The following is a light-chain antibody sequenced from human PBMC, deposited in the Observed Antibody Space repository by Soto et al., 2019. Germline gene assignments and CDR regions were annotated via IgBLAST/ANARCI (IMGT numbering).Light chain of an antibody. CDR3: QYYSSYTPT. Sequence: DIQMTLSPSTLSASVGARVTFTCRARQSISSWLAWYQQTAGKAPKLLIHDASSLESGVPSRFSGSGSGTECTLTIRSLQPEDFATNYCQYYSSYTPTFGPATTVDIK. J-gene: IGKJ3*01. CDR1: QSISSW. V-gene: IGKV1-5*01. CDR2: DAS.